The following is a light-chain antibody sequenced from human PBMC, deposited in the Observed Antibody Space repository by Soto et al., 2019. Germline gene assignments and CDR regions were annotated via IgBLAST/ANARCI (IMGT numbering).Light chain of an antibody. CDR3: QQANSFPWT. V-gene: IGKV1-12*01. CDR2: GAS. Sequence: DIQMTQSPSSVSASVGDRVTITCRASQGIGSWLAWYQQKPGTAPKLLIYGASSLQGGVPSRFSGSGSGTDFTLTISSLQPEDFATYSCQQANSFPWTFGQWTKVEIK. CDR1: QGIGSW. J-gene: IGKJ1*01.